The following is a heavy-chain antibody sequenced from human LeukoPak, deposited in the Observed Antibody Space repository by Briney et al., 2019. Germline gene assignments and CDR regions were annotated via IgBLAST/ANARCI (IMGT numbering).Heavy chain of an antibody. CDR2: ITSDGRNK. V-gene: IGHV3-30*18. J-gene: IGHJ4*02. CDR3: AKWNGDGSSPFSLKEYFDY. Sequence: GGSLRLSCAASGFTFSTYGMHWVRQAPGKGLEWVAVITSDGRNKYYAASVTGRFTISRDNSKNTLFLQMNSLRAEDTAVYYCAKWNGDGSSPFSLKEYFDYWGQGTLVTVSS. D-gene: IGHD6-13*01. CDR1: GFTFSTYG.